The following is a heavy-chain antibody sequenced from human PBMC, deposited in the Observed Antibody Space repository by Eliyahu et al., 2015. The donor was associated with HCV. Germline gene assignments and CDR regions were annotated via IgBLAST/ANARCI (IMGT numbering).Heavy chain of an antibody. D-gene: IGHD7-27*01. Sequence: EVQLVQYGVGLVXPGGSLXXSCAASGFMFSNSWMTWVRQAPGKGLEWVXKIKRDGSEKYYVDSVKGRFTIFRDNAKNSLYLQMNSLRAEDTAVYYCTSGEIDVWGQGTTVTVSS. CDR2: IKRDGSEK. J-gene: IGHJ6*02. CDR3: TSGEIDV. CDR1: GFMFSNSW. V-gene: IGHV3-7*01.